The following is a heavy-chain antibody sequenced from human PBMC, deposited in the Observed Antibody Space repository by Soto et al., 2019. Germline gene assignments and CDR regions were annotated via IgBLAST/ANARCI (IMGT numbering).Heavy chain of an antibody. CDR3: ARARGNGEQSYGMDV. CDR2: IIPIFGTA. D-gene: IGHD1-26*01. J-gene: IGHJ6*02. V-gene: IGHV1-69*12. Sequence: QVQLVQSGAEVKKPGSSVKVSCKASGGTFSSYAISWVRQAPGQGLEWMGGIIPIFGTANYAQKFQGRVTITADESXXTADMELSSLRPEDTAVYYCARARGNGEQSYGMDVWGQGPTVTVSS. CDR1: GGTFSSYA.